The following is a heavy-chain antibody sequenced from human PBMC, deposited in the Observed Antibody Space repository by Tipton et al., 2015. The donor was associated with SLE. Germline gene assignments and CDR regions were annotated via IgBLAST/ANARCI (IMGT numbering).Heavy chain of an antibody. D-gene: IGHD3-22*01. Sequence: TLSLTCTVSDDSFSTYYWSWIRQPPGGGLEWIGYIYYSGSTNYNPSPKSRVTFSLDTSNNEFSLRLDSVTTADTAVYYCARAESSGYPDAFDVWGQGTMVTVSS. CDR3: ARAESSGYPDAFDV. J-gene: IGHJ3*01. CDR2: IYYSGST. V-gene: IGHV4-59*01. CDR1: DDSFSTYY.